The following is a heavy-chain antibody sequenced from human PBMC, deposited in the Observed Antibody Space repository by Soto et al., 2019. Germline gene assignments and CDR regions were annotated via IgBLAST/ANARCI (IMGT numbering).Heavy chain of an antibody. CDR1: GGSITDYS. Sequence: QVQLQESGPGLVKPSETLSLTCTVSGGSITDYSWVWIRQPAGKGLEWIGRIFSSGSTNYNPSLKCRITKSFDTSQNQFSLKFNSATATDTAVDFCARDQGVVVTADNWFDPWGQGILVTVS. CDR3: ARDQGVVVTADNWFDP. J-gene: IGHJ5*02. CDR2: IFSSGST. D-gene: IGHD2-21*02. V-gene: IGHV4-4*07.